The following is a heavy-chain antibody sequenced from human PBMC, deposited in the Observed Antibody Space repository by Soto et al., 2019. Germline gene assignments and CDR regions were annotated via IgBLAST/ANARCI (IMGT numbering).Heavy chain of an antibody. CDR3: AKGRLPRTAAAAGMGFDP. CDR2: ISGSGGST. D-gene: IGHD6-13*01. J-gene: IGHJ5*02. Sequence: EVQLLESGGGLVQPGRSLRLSCAASGFTFSSYAMSWVRQAPGKGLEWVSAISGSGGSTYYADSVKGRFTISRDNSKNTLYLQMNSLRAEDTAVYYCAKGRLPRTAAAAGMGFDPWGQGTLVTVSS. CDR1: GFTFSSYA. V-gene: IGHV3-23*01.